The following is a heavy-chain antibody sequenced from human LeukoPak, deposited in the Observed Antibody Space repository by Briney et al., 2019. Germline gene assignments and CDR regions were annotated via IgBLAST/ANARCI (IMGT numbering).Heavy chain of an antibody. D-gene: IGHD3-9*01. CDR3: ATGYGVALFDY. Sequence: GGSLRLSCAASGLTVSSSYMSWVRQAPGKGLEWISVIYSSGNTYYEDFVKGRFTISRDTSKNTLYLQMNSLRAEDTALYYCATGYGVALFDYWGQGTLVTVSS. J-gene: IGHJ4*02. CDR2: IYSSGNT. CDR1: GLTVSSSY. V-gene: IGHV3-66*01.